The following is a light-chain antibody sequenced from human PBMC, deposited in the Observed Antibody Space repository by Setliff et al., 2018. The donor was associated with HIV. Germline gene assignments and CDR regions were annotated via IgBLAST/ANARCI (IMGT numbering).Light chain of an antibody. CDR2: DVT. CDR3: CSYAGSYTYV. V-gene: IGLV2-11*01. Sequence: QSALTQPRSVSGSPGQSVTISCTGTSSDVGYYNFVSWYHQHPGKAPKLMIYDVTKRPSGVPDRFSGSKSGNTASLTISGLQAEDEADYYCCSYAGSYTYVFGTGTKVTVL. J-gene: IGLJ1*01. CDR1: SSDVGYYNF.